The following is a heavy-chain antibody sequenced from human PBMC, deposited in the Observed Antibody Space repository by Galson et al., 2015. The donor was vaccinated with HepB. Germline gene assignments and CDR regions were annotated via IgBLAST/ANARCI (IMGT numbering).Heavy chain of an antibody. D-gene: IGHD1/OR15-1a*01. CDR3: AKEGEEHTCWHD. CDR2: ITGSGGAT. CDR1: GFIFGSYG. Sequence: SLRLSCAASGFIFGSYGMTWVRQAPGKGLEWLSSITGSGGATFYADSVKGRFTLSRDNPKNTLYLHLSSLRADDTAVYYCAKEGEEHTCWHDWGQGTLVTVSS. V-gene: IGHV3-23*01. J-gene: IGHJ4*02.